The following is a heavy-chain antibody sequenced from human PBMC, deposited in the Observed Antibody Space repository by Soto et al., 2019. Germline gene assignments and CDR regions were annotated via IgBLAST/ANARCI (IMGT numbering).Heavy chain of an antibody. V-gene: IGHV1-69*01. CDR2: LIPIFRAP. CDR1: GDTFSSAA. CDR3: ARNERGPELGGNSCYALDV. D-gene: IGHD1-1*01. J-gene: IGHJ6*02. Sequence: QVQRVQSGAEMKKPGTSVKVSCKSSGDTFSSAAISWVRQAPGQGLGWMGGLIPIFRAPDYAQKFQDRVTITADESTSTAYMQLSSLRSEDTAVYYCARNERGPELGGNSCYALDVWGQGTTVIVSS.